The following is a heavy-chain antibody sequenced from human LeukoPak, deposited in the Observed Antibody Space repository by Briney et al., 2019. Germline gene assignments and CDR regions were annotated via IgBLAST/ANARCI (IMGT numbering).Heavy chain of an antibody. V-gene: IGHV1-18*01. Sequence: ASVKVSCKASGYTFTSYGISWVRQAPGQGLEWMGWISAYNGNTNYAQKLQGRVTMTTDTSTSTAYMVLRSLRSDDTAVYYCAVGKPRPEYFQHWGQGTLVTVSS. J-gene: IGHJ1*01. CDR2: ISAYNGNT. CDR1: GYTFTSYG. CDR3: AVGKPRPEYFQH. D-gene: IGHD3-10*01.